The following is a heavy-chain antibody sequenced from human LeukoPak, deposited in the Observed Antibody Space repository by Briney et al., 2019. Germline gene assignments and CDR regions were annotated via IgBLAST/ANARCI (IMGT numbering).Heavy chain of an antibody. CDR2: IKQDGSEK. J-gene: IGHJ4*02. V-gene: IGHV3-7*01. CDR1: GFTFSSHW. CDR3: ARGGGYSYGSFDY. D-gene: IGHD5-18*01. Sequence: GGSLRLSCAVSGFTFSSHWMSWVRQGPGKGLEWVANIKQDGSEKYYLDSVKGRFTISRDNAKNTLYLQMNSLRAEDTAVYYCARGGGYSYGSFDYWGQGTLVTVSS.